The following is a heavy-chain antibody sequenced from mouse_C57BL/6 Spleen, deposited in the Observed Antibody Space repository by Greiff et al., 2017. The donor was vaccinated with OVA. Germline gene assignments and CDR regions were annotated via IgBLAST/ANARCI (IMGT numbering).Heavy chain of an antibody. CDR1: GYSFTGYY. J-gene: IGHJ2*01. CDR2: INPSTGGT. Sequence: VQLKESGPELVKPGASVKISCKASGYSFTGYYMNWVKQSPEKSLEWIGEINPSTGGTTYNQKFKAKATLTVDKSSSTAYMQLKSLTSEDSAVYYCARDTPGDYWGQGTTLTVSS. V-gene: IGHV1-42*01. CDR3: ARDTPGDY.